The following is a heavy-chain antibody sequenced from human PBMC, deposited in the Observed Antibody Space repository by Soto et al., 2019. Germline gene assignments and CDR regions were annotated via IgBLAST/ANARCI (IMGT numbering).Heavy chain of an antibody. J-gene: IGHJ6*02. V-gene: IGHV4-39*01. CDR2: MYYSGST. CDR1: GDSIISGNYY. CDR3: ARIVVIPAAPDYYNYYGVDV. Sequence: ASETLSLTCTVSGDSIISGNYYWAWIRQSPGKGLEWIGNMYYSGSTYYNLSLKSRVTMSVDTSKNQLSLKISSVTAADTSVYYCARIVVIPAAPDYYNYYGVDVWGQGNTVTVSS. D-gene: IGHD2-2*01.